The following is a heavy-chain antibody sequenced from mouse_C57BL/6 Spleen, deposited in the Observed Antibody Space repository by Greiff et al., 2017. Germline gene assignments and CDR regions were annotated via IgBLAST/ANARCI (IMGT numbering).Heavy chain of an antibody. J-gene: IGHJ2*01. Sequence: QVQLQQPGAELVRPGSSVKLSCKASGYTFTSYWMDWVKQRPGQGLEWIGNIYPSDSETHYNQKFKDKATLTVDKSYSTAYMQLSSLTSEDSAVXACAREDSSGWGYYFDYWGQGTTLTVSS. V-gene: IGHV1-61*01. D-gene: IGHD3-2*02. CDR1: GYTFTSYW. CDR3: AREDSSGWGYYFDY. CDR2: IYPSDSET.